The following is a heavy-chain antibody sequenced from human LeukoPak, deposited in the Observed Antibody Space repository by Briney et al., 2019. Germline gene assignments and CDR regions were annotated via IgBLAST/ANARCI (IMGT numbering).Heavy chain of an antibody. CDR3: ARDIPSGLTTDSIYYYMDV. D-gene: IGHD1-1*01. J-gene: IGHJ6*03. CDR2: IYYSGST. CDR1: GGSISSSSYY. Sequence: PSETLSLTCTVSGGSISSSSYYWGWIRQPPGKGLEWIGSIYYSGSTYYNPSLKSRVTISVDTSKNQFSLKLSSVTAADTAVYYCARDIPSGLTTDSIYYYMDVWGKGTTVTISS. V-gene: IGHV4-39*02.